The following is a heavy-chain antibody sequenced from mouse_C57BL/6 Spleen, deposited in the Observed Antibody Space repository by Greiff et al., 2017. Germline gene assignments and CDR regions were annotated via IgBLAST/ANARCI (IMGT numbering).Heavy chain of an antibody. CDR3: ARSTTVPLDY. J-gene: IGHJ2*01. D-gene: IGHD1-1*01. Sequence: VQLQQSGPELVKPGASVKIPCKASGYTFTDYNMDWVKQSHGKSLEWIGDINPNNGGTIYNQKFKGKATWTVDKSSSTAYMELRSLTSEDTAVYYCARSTTVPLDYWGQGTTLTVSS. V-gene: IGHV1-18*01. CDR2: INPNNGGT. CDR1: GYTFTDYN.